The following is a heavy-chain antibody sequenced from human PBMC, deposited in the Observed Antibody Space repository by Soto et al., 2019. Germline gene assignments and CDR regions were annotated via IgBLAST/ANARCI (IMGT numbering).Heavy chain of an antibody. J-gene: IGHJ4*02. D-gene: IGHD3-10*01. CDR1: GDTLNYLS. CDR3: AANLWFGELLPTRGSD. CDR2: THPETGEA. V-gene: IGHV1-24*01. Sequence: QVQLGQSGAEVKKPGASVKVSCKVSGDTLNYLSIHWVRQAPGKGLEWMGGTHPETGEAIYAQKFRGRLTLTEDSATDTAYMEVRSLRSEETAVYYCAANLWFGELLPTRGSDWGQGTLVTV.